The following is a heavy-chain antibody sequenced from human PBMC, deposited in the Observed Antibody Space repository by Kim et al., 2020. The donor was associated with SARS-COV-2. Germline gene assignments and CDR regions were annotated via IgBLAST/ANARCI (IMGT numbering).Heavy chain of an antibody. V-gene: IGHV4-59*08. D-gene: IGHD3-9*01. CDR3: ARQERYFDWLSDSGYYYGMDV. CDR1: GGSISSYY. J-gene: IGHJ6*02. CDR2: IYYSGST. Sequence: SETLSLTCTVSGGSISSYYWSWIRQPPGKGLEWIGYIYYSGSTNYNPSLKSRVTISVDTSKNQFSLKLSSVTAADTAVYYCARQERYFDWLSDSGYYYGMDVWGQGTTVTVSS.